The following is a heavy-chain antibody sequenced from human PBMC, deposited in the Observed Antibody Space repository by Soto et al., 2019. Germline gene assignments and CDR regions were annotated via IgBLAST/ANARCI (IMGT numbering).Heavy chain of an antibody. CDR3: ARGRDGYDLDCFDY. CDR2: INAGNGDT. CDR1: GYTVTSYT. V-gene: IGHV1-3*01. J-gene: IGHJ4*02. Sequence: GASVKVSCKASGYTVTSYTMHWVRQAPGQRLEWMGWINAGNGDTKYSQKLQGRVTITRDTSASTAYMELGSLRSEDTAVYYCARGRDGYDLDCFDYWGQGTLVTVSS. D-gene: IGHD5-12*01.